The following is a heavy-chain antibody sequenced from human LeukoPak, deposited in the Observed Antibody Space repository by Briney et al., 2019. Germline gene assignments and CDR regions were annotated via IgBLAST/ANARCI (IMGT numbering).Heavy chain of an antibody. J-gene: IGHJ4*02. Sequence: GGSLRLSCAASGFTFSSYAMSWVRQAPGKGLEWVSAISGSGGSTYYADSVKGRFTISRDNPKNTLYLQMNSLRAEDTAVYYCAKDHSPQYYYDSSGSPGYWGQGTLVTVSS. V-gene: IGHV3-23*01. CDR1: GFTFSSYA. D-gene: IGHD3-22*01. CDR3: AKDHSPQYYYDSSGSPGY. CDR2: ISGSGGST.